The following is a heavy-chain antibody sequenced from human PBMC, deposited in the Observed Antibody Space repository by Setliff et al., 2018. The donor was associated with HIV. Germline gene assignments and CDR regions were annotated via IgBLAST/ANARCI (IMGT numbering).Heavy chain of an antibody. CDR1: GFTFSSYA. J-gene: IGHJ4*02. Sequence: GSLRLSCAASGFTFSSYAIHWVRQAPGKGLEWVALISYDGSNKYYADSVKGRFTISRDNSKSIAYLQMNSLKTEDTAVYYCTSIGRDMVRGVIPDYWGQGTLVTVSS. V-gene: IGHV3-30*04. D-gene: IGHD3-10*01. CDR3: TSIGRDMVRGVIPDY. CDR2: ISYDGSNK.